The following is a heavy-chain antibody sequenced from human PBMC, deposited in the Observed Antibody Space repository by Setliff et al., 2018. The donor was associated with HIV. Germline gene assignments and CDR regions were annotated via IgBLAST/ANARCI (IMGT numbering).Heavy chain of an antibody. J-gene: IGHJ4*02. V-gene: IGHV4-59*11. D-gene: IGHD4-17*01. CDR1: GASITSHY. Sequence: SETLSLTCTVSGASITSHYWSWIRQSPGRELEWIGYIYSTGSTNYNPSLQSRVSISMDASKNKFSLKVTSVTSADTAVYYCAKGAGFYGDYTFDYWGQGNLVTVST. CDR2: IYSTGST. CDR3: AKGAGFYGDYTFDY.